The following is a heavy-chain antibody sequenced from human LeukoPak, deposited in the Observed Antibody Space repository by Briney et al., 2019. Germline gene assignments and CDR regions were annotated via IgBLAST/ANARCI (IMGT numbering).Heavy chain of an antibody. CDR3: ARRRGSSWPNWFDP. CDR2: IYYSGGT. CDR1: GGSISSSSYY. J-gene: IGHJ5*02. Sequence: SETLSLTCTVSGGSISSSSYYWGWIRQPPGKGLEWIGSIYYSGGTYYNPSLKSRVTISVDTSKNQFSLKLSSVTAADTAVYYCARRRGSSWPNWFDPWGQGTLVTVSS. V-gene: IGHV4-39*01. D-gene: IGHD6-13*01.